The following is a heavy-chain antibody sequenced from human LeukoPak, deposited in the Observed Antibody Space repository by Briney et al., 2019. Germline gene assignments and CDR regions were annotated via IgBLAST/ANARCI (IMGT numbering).Heavy chain of an antibody. Sequence: GGSLRLSCVASGFTFSAYGMNWVRQAPGKGLEWISSISGSHNYIYYADSVKGRFTISRDNSKNSVYLQMNSLRADDTAIYYCARDPTYDVWSGYTADYWGQGTLVTVSS. CDR1: GFTFSAYG. J-gene: IGHJ4*02. D-gene: IGHD3-3*01. CDR2: ISGSHNYI. CDR3: ARDPTYDVWSGYTADY. V-gene: IGHV3-21*01.